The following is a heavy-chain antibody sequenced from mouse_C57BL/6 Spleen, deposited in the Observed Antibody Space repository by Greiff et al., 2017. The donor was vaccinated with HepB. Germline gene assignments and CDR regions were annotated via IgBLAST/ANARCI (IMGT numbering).Heavy chain of an antibody. CDR3: AEGPYYYGSSYEAWFAY. V-gene: IGHV1-39*01. CDR1: GYSFTDYN. CDR2: INPNYGTT. D-gene: IGHD1-1*01. Sequence: EVQRVESGPELVKPGASVKISCKASGYSFTDYNMNWVKQSNGKSLEWIGVINPNYGTTSYNQKFKGKATLTVDQSSSTAYMQLNSLTSEDSAVYYCAEGPYYYGSSYEAWFAYWGQGTLVTVSA. J-gene: IGHJ3*01.